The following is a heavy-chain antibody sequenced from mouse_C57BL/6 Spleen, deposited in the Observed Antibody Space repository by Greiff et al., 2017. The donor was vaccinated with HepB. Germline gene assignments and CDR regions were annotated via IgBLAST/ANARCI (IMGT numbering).Heavy chain of an antibody. CDR1: GFTFTDYY. J-gene: IGHJ3*01. CDR3: VSIAAVAY. Sequence: EVQLQESGAELVKPGASVKLSCTASGFTFTDYYMHWVKQRTEQGLEWIGRIDPEDGETNYAPKFQGKATITADTPSNTAYLPLSSLTSEATAVYYCVSIAAVAYWGQGTLVTVSA. CDR2: IDPEDGET. V-gene: IGHV14-2*01.